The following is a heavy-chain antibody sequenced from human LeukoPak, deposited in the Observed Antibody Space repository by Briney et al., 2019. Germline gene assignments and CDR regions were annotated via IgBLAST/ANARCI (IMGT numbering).Heavy chain of an antibody. D-gene: IGHD5-18*01. CDR2: ISSRSSSI. CDR3: ARERGWTHYFDY. V-gene: IGHV3-21*01. CDR1: GFTFNSYV. Sequence: PGRSLRLSCAASGFTFNSYVMNWVRQAPGKGLEWVSSISSRSSSISYAGAVRGRFTISRGSANLYLHMSSLRVDDTGVYYCARERGWTHYFDYWGQGTLVTVSS. J-gene: IGHJ4*02.